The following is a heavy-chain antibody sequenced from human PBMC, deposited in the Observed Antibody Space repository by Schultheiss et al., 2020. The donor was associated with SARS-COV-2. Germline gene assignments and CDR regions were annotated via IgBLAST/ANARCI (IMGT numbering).Heavy chain of an antibody. J-gene: IGHJ4*02. V-gene: IGHV3-30*18. D-gene: IGHD3-22*01. Sequence: GGSLRLSSAASGFTFSSYGMHWVRQAPGKGLEWVAVISYDGSNKYYADSVKGRFTISRDNSKNTLYLQMNSLRAEDTAVYYCAKFGSGYSIPAYYFDYWGQGTLVTGSS. CDR2: ISYDGSNK. CDR3: AKFGSGYSIPAYYFDY. CDR1: GFTFSSYG.